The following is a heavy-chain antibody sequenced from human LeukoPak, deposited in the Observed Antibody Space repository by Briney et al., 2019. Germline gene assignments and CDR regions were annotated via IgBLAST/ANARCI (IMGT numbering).Heavy chain of an antibody. CDR3: ARGGLGSAFDN. CDR1: GFTFSSYA. V-gene: IGHV3-23*01. D-gene: IGHD6-19*01. CDR2: ISGSGGST. Sequence: GGSLRLSCAASGFTFSSYALSWGRQAPGKGLECVSAISGSGGSTYSADSLKGRFTISRDNSKNTLYLHINSLRTDDTAVFYCARGGLGSAFDNWGQGTPVTVSS. J-gene: IGHJ4*02.